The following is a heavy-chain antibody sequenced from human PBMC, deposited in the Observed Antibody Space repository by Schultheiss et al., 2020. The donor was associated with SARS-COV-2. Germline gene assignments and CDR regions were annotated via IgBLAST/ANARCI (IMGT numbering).Heavy chain of an antibody. J-gene: IGHJ5*02. CDR3: AREGRAAPGWFDP. CDR2: IYASGSASGST. V-gene: IGHV4-61*02. D-gene: IGHD6-6*01. Sequence: SQTLSLTCAVSGYSISSGYYWGWIRQPAGKGLEWIGRIYASGSASGSTKYNPSLKSRVTISVDTSKNQFSLKLSSVTAADTAVYYCAREGRAAPGWFDPWGQGTLVTVSS. CDR1: GYSISSGYY.